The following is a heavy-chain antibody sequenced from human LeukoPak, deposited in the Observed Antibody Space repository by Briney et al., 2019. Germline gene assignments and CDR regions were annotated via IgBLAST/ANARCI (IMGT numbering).Heavy chain of an antibody. CDR3: ARSVSAYAGRGWFDP. CDR2: TYYTGTT. V-gene: IGHV4-39*07. Sequence: KPSETLSLTCSVSGGSIRSLGYSWGWIRQPPGKGLEWIASTYYTGTTYYNPSLKSRVTMSVDTSKNQFSLNLTSVTAADTAVFYCARSVSAYAGRGWFDPWGQGTLVTVSS. D-gene: IGHD5-12*01. CDR1: GGSIRSLGYS. J-gene: IGHJ5*02.